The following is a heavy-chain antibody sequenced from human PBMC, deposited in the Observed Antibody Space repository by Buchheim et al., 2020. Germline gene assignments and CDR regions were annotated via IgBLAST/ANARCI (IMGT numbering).Heavy chain of an antibody. CDR2: VYYTGRA. CDR1: GISINNGTFY. Sequence: QVQLQESGPGLVKPSQTLSLTCTVSGISINNGTFYWSWIRQHPGKGLEWIGYVYYTGRAYSNPSLKRRVSMSVDTSQNQFSLNLASVAAADTAVYYCARDRGAHDFGPIDYWGQGAL. J-gene: IGHJ4*02. V-gene: IGHV4-31*03. D-gene: IGHD4-17*01. CDR3: ARDRGAHDFGPIDY.